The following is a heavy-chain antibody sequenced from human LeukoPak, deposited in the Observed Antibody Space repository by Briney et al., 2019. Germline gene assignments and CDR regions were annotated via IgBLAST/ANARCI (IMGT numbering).Heavy chain of an antibody. J-gene: IGHJ4*02. CDR2: ISGSGGST. V-gene: IGHV3-23*01. CDR3: AKPSRLYFDY. Sequence: GSLGLSCAASGFTFSSYALSWVRQAPGKGLEWVSAISGSGGSTYYADSVKGRFTISRDNSKNTLYLQMNSLRAEDTAVYYCAKPSRLYFDYWGQGTLVTVSS. CDR1: GFTFSSYA.